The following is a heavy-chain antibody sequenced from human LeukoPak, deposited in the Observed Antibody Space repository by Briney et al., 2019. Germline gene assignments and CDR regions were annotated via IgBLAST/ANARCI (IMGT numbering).Heavy chain of an antibody. Sequence: ASVKVSCKASGHIFTSYYMYWVRQAPGQGLEWMGIINPSGGSIRYAQKFQGRVTVTRDTSTSTVYMELSSLRSEGTAVYYCARGRNYYDTSGYYYEGDAFDIWGQGTMVTVSS. J-gene: IGHJ3*02. CDR1: GHIFTSYY. CDR2: INPSGGSI. D-gene: IGHD3-22*01. CDR3: ARGRNYYDTSGYYYEGDAFDI. V-gene: IGHV1-46*01.